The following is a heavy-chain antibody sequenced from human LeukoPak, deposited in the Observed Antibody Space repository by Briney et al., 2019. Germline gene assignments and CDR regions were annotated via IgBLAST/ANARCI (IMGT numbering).Heavy chain of an antibody. J-gene: IGHJ4*02. Sequence: PGGPLRLSCGACRFPFSSYGMYWVRQTPDRGVQWVAYLRKDATYSNYADSVRGRFTIARDNSKNTLDLKMSSLRDEDTALYYCAGGGPTRGTLDCWGQGTLVTVSS. V-gene: IGHV3-30*02. CDR1: RFPFSSYG. CDR2: LRKDATYS. D-gene: IGHD1-26*01. CDR3: AGGGPTRGTLDC.